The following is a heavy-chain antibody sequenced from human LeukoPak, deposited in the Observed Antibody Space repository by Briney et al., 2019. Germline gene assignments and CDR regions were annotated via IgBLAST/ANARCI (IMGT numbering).Heavy chain of an antibody. Sequence: GASVKVSCKASGYTFTCYYMHWVRQAPGQGLEWMGIINPSGGSTSYAQKFQGRVTMTRDTSTSTVYMELSSLRSEGTAVYYCARANIGSHHSRPYYYYGMDVWGQGTTVTVSS. V-gene: IGHV1-46*01. D-gene: IGHD1-26*01. CDR1: GYTFTCYY. J-gene: IGHJ6*02. CDR2: INPSGGST. CDR3: ARANIGSHHSRPYYYYGMDV.